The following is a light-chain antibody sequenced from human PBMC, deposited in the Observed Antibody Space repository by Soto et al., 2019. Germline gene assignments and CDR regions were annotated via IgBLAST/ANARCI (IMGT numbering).Light chain of an antibody. CDR1: SSNIGSND. J-gene: IGLJ3*02. CDR3: AAWDDSLSGRL. V-gene: IGLV1-47*01. CDR2: RNN. Sequence: QPVLTQPPSASGTPGQWVTISCSGSSSNIGSNDVYWYHQLPGGAPKLLIYRNNQRPSGVPDRFSGSRSGTSASLAISGLRSGDEADYYCAAWDDSLSGRLFGGGTKLTVL.